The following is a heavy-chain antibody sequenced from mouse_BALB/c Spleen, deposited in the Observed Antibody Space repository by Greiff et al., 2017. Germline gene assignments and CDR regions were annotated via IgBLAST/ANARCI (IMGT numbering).Heavy chain of an antibody. CDR1: GFNIKDTY. V-gene: IGHV14-3*02. CDR2: IDPANGNT. D-gene: IGHD1-2*01. CDR3: ASRSISYYYAMDY. J-gene: IGHJ4*01. Sequence: DVKLVESGAELVKPGASVKLSCTASGFNIKDTYMHWVKQRPEQGLEWIGRIDPANGNTKYDPKFQGKATITADTSSNTAYLQLSSLTSEDTAVYYCASRSISYYYAMDYWGQGTSVTVSS.